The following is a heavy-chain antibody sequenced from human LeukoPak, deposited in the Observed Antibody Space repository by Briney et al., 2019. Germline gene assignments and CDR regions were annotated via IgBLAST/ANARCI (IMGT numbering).Heavy chain of an antibody. D-gene: IGHD5-24*01. Sequence: GGSLRLSCAASGFTFSSYWMSRVRQAPGKGLEWVANIKQDGSEKYYVDSVKGRFTISRDNAKNSLYLQMNSLRAEDTAVYYCARGAAPQRSYYYYYYMDVWGKGTTVTVSS. J-gene: IGHJ6*03. V-gene: IGHV3-7*01. CDR3: ARGAAPQRSYYYYYYMDV. CDR2: IKQDGSEK. CDR1: GFTFSSYW.